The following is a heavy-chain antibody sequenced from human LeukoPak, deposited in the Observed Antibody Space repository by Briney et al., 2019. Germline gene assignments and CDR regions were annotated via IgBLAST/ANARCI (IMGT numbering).Heavy chain of an antibody. Sequence: SETLSLTCTVYGGSISSGSYYWSWIRQPAGKGLEWIGRIYTSGSTNYNPSLKSRVTISVDTSKNQFSLKLSSVTAADTAVYYCARDYGGNSDYWGQGALVTVSS. J-gene: IGHJ4*02. CDR2: IYTSGST. D-gene: IGHD4-23*01. CDR3: ARDYGGNSDY. CDR1: GGSISSGSYY. V-gene: IGHV4-61*02.